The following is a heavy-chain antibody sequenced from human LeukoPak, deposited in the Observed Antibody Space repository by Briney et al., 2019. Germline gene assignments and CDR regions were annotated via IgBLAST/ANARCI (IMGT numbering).Heavy chain of an antibody. CDR2: MNPNSGNT. Sequence: ASVKVSCXASGYTFTSYDINWVRQATGQGLEWMGWMNPNSGNTGYAQKFQDRVTITRNTSISTAYMELSSLRSEDTAVYYCARLWWELPNYYYYMDVWGKGTTVTVSS. CDR1: GYTFTSYD. D-gene: IGHD1-26*01. V-gene: IGHV1-8*03. J-gene: IGHJ6*03. CDR3: ARLWWELPNYYYYMDV.